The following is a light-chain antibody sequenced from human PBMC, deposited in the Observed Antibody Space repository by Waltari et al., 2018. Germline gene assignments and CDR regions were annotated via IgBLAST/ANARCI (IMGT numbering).Light chain of an antibody. J-gene: IGKJ2*01. CDR1: QSVYKYL. CDR3: QQHGSTPVT. Sequence: EIVLTQFPGTLSLSPGEGATLSCRASQSVYKYLFAWYQQKSGQAPRLLIYDVSKRATGIPDRFSGSGSGTDFTLTISRLEPEDFAVYYCQQHGSTPVTFGQGTKLEVK. CDR2: DVS. V-gene: IGKV3-20*01.